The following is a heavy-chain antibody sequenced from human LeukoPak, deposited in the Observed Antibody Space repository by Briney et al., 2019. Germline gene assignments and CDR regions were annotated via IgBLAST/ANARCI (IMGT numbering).Heavy chain of an antibody. D-gene: IGHD5-12*01. CDR3: VKDGYGGHADY. V-gene: IGHV3-66*02. J-gene: IGHJ4*02. Sequence: PGGSLRLSCAASGFTVNSNYMSWVRQAPGKGLEWISVIYSGGSTYYADSVKGRFTISRDNSMDTLYLQMNSLRAEDTAVYYCVKDGYGGHADYWGQGTLVTVSS. CDR1: GFTVNSNY. CDR2: IYSGGST.